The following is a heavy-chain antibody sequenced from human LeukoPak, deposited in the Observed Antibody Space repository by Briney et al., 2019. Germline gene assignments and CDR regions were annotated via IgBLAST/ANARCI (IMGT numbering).Heavy chain of an antibody. V-gene: IGHV3-15*07. D-gene: IGHD3-16*01. CDR3: TTGRKVGAIPYDY. J-gene: IGHJ4*02. CDR1: GLTFNDAW. Sequence: GGSLRLSCAVSGLTFNDAWMNWIRQAPGKGLEWVGRIESRAGGGSIYYATPVKGRFIISRDDSRNVLYVQMNSLKIEDTAVYYCTTGRKVGAIPYDYWGQGALVTVSS. CDR2: IESRAGGGSI.